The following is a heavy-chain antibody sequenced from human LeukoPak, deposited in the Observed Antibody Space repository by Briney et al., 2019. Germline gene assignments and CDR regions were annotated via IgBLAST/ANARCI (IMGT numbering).Heavy chain of an antibody. J-gene: IGHJ4*02. CDR2: IYYSGST. V-gene: IGHV4-59*11. CDR1: GGSIRSHY. Sequence: SETLSLTCTVSGGSIRSHYWSWIRQPPGKGLEWIGYIYYSGSTNYNPSLESRVTISVDTSKNQFSLKLSSVTAADTAVYYCARDRGDYDSSGYYGYFDYWGQGALVTVSS. D-gene: IGHD3-22*01. CDR3: ARDRGDYDSSGYYGYFDY.